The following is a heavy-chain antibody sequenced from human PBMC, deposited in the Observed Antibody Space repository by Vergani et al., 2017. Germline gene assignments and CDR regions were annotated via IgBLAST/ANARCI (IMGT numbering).Heavy chain of an antibody. V-gene: IGHV3-49*03. J-gene: IGHJ6*02. CDR2: IRSKAYGGTT. CDR1: GFTFGDYA. D-gene: IGHD1-26*01. CDR3: TREMEWELHGYYYYGMDV. Sequence: EVQLVESGGGLVQPGRSLRLSCTASGFTFGDYAMSWFRQAPGKGLEWVGFIRSKAYGGTTEDAASVKGRFTISRDDSKSIAYLQMNSLKTEDTAVYYCTREMEWELHGYYYYGMDVWGQGTTVTVAS.